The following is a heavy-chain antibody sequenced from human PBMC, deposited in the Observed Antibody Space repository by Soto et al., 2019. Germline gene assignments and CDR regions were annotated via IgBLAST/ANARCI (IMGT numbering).Heavy chain of an antibody. V-gene: IGHV3-23*01. CDR2: ISGSGGST. CDR1: GFTFSSYA. D-gene: IGHD6-19*01. CDR3: AKDLIKWVGRSVAGFPEFDY. Sequence: PGGSLRLSCAASGFTFSSYAMSWVRQAPGKGLEWVSAISGSGGSTYYADSVKGRFTISRDNSKNTLYLQMNSLRAEDTAVYYCAKDLIKWVGRSVAGFPEFDYWGQGTLVTVSS. J-gene: IGHJ4*02.